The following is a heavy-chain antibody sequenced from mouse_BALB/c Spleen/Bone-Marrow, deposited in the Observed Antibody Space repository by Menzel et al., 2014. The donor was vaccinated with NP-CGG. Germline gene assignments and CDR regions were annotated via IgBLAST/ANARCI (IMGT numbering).Heavy chain of an antibody. CDR1: GFAFRSYD. CDR3: AREVLRDYFDY. V-gene: IGHV5-12-1*01. Sequence: EVQLVESGGGLVKPGGSLKLSCAASGFAFRSYDMSWVRQTPEKRLEWVAYISSGGGSTYYPDTVKGRFTISRDNAKNTLYLQMSSLKSEDTAMYYCAREVLRDYFDYWGQGTTLTVSS. CDR2: ISSGGGST. J-gene: IGHJ2*01. D-gene: IGHD1-1*01.